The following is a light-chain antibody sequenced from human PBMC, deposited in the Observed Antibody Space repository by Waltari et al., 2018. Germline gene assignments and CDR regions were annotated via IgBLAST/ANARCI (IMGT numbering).Light chain of an antibody. Sequence: SSELTQDPAVSVALGQTVRITCPGASLRASYASWYQQKSGQAPLLVLFGKNKRHSGIPARFSGYNSETTTSLTITGAQAEDEADYYCSSRDSSASHVLFAGGTKLTVL. CDR2: GKN. CDR1: SLRASY. CDR3: SSRDSSASHVL. J-gene: IGLJ2*01. V-gene: IGLV3-19*01.